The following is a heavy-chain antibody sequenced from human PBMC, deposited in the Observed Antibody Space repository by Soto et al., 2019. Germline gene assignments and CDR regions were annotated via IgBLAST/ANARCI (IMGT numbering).Heavy chain of an antibody. CDR1: GYTFTSYG. Sequence: ASVKVSCKASGYTFTSYGISWVLQAPGQGLEWMGWISAYNGNTNYAQKLQGRVTMTTDTSTSTAYMELRSLRSDDTAVYYCAREVVVVPAAIDYYYYGMDVWGQGTTVTVSS. V-gene: IGHV1-18*01. D-gene: IGHD2-2*01. CDR3: AREVVVVPAAIDYYYYGMDV. J-gene: IGHJ6*02. CDR2: ISAYNGNT.